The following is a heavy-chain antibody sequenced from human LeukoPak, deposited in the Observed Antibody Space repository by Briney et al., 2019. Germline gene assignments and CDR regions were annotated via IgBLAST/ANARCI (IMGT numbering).Heavy chain of an antibody. Sequence: SETLSLTCTVSGDSTSNFYWNWIRQSPGKGLEWIGNIHYSGSSVYNPSLKGRVTISVDASKNQFSLKLSSVTAADTAMYFCARHYDSSAYWYYFGYWGQGTLVTVSS. CDR2: IHYSGSS. J-gene: IGHJ4*02. CDR1: GDSTSNFY. CDR3: ARHYDSSAYWYYFGY. V-gene: IGHV4-59*08. D-gene: IGHD3-22*01.